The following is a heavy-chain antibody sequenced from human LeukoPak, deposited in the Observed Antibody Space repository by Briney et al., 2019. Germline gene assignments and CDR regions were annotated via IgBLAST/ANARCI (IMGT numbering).Heavy chain of an antibody. CDR3: AKDPTRGDGYNYDY. CDR1: GFTFSSYE. CDR2: IRYDGSNK. Sequence: GGSLRLSCAASGFTFSSYEMNWVRQAPGKGLEWVAFIRYDGSNKYYADSVKGRFTISRDNSKNTLYLQMNSLRAEDTAVYYCAKDPTRGDGYNYDYWGQGTLVTVSS. D-gene: IGHD5-24*01. V-gene: IGHV3-30*02. J-gene: IGHJ4*02.